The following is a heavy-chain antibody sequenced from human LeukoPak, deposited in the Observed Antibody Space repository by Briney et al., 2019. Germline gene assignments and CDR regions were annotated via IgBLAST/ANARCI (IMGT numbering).Heavy chain of an antibody. J-gene: IGHJ4*02. CDR1: RGSISRYY. D-gene: IGHD3-16*01. Sequence: SESLSLTCTVSRGSISRYYWSWIRQSAGEGLEWIGRMYNSGSANYNPSLKSRVTLSVDTSKNQLSPNLRSVTAADTAVYYCARDATFGSAKYYFDSWGQGILVTVSS. CDR2: MYNSGSA. CDR3: ARDATFGSAKYYFDS. V-gene: IGHV4-4*07.